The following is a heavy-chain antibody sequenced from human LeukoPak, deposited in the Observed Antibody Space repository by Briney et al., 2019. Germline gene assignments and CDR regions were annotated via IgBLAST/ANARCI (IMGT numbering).Heavy chain of an antibody. V-gene: IGHV1-2*02. CDR2: INPNSGGT. CDR3: AKDVRSKGYFDL. CDR1: GYTFTGYY. J-gene: IGHJ2*01. Sequence: ASVKVSCKASGYTFTGYYMHWVRQAPGQGLEWMGWINPNSGGTNYAQKFQGRVTMTRDMSTSTVYMELSSLRSEDTAVYYCAKDVRSKGYFDLWGRGTLVTVSS. D-gene: IGHD4-17*01.